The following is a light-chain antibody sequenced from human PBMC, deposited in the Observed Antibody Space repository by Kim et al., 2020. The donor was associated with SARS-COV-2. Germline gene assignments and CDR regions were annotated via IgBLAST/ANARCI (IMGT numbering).Light chain of an antibody. CDR1: QRVTSNY. J-gene: IGKJ2*01. CDR3: QHYGTSPYT. V-gene: IGKV3-20*01. Sequence: EFVLTQSPDTLSLSPGEKATLSCRATQRVTSNYLAWYQQKSGQAPRLLMYGASTRATGIPDRFSGSGSGTDFTLTINRLEPEDFAVYYCQHYGTSPYTVGQGTKLEI. CDR2: GAS.